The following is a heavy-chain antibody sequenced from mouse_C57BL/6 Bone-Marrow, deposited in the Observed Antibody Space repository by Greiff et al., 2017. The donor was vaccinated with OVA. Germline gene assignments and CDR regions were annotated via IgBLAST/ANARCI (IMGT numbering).Heavy chain of an antibody. V-gene: IGHV1-81*01. Sequence: VQLQQSGAELARPGASVKLSCKASGYTFTSYGISWVKQSTGQGLEWIGEIYPRSGNTYYNEKFKGKATLTADKSSSTAYMELRSLTSEDSAVYFCARGEIYDGYYEWFADWGQGTLVTVSA. J-gene: IGHJ3*01. D-gene: IGHD2-3*01. CDR3: ARGEIYDGYYEWFAD. CDR1: GYTFTSYG. CDR2: IYPRSGNT.